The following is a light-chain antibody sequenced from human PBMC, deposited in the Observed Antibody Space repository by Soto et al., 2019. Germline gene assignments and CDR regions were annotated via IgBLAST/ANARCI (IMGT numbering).Light chain of an antibody. CDR3: SSYTSSSTYVV. J-gene: IGLJ2*01. CDR1: SSDVGGYNY. Sequence: SALPQPASVSGSPGQSITISCTGTSSDVGGYNYVSWYQQHPGKAPKLMIYDVSDRPSGVSNRFSGSKSGNTASLTISGLQAEDEADYYCSSYTSSSTYVVFGGGTKLTVL. CDR2: DVS. V-gene: IGLV2-14*01.